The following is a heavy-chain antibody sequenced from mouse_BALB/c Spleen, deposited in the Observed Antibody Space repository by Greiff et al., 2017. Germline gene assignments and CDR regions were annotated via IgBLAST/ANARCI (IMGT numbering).Heavy chain of an antibody. CDR3: ARDGWGAWFAY. Sequence: EVQRVESGGGLVQPGGSLRLSCATSGFTFTDYYMSWVRQPPGKALEWLGFIRNKANGYTTEYSASVKGRFTISRDNSQSILYLQMNTLRAEDSATYYCARDGWGAWFAYWGQGTLVTVSA. CDR1: GFTFTDYY. CDR2: IRNKANGYTT. V-gene: IGHV7-3*02. D-gene: IGHD1-2*01. J-gene: IGHJ3*01.